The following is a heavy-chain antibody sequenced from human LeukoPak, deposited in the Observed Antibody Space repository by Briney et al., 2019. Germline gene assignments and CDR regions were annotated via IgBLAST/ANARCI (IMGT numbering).Heavy chain of an antibody. CDR1: GFTFTTYW. V-gene: IGHV3-74*01. J-gene: IGHJ4*02. D-gene: IGHD3-22*01. CDR2: INSDGSIT. CDR3: ASSGSGHYYFDF. Sequence: GGSLRLSCAASGFTFTTYWMHWVRQAPGKGLVWVSHINSDGSITSYADSVKGRFTISRDNAKNTLYLQMNSLRAEDTAVYFCASSGSGHYYFDFWGQGTLVTVSS.